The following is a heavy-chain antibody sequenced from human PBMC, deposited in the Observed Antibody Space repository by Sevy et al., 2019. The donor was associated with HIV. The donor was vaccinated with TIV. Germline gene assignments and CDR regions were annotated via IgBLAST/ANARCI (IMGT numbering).Heavy chain of an antibody. V-gene: IGHV3-30*04. CDR2: ISYDGSNK. J-gene: IGHJ6*02. CDR3: ARELSRNGMDV. Sequence: GSLRLSCAASGFTFSSYAMHWVRQAPGKGLEWVAVISYDGSNKYYADSVKGRFTISRDNSKNTLYLQMNSLRAEDTAVYYCARELSRNGMDVWGQGTTVTVSS. CDR1: GFTFSSYA.